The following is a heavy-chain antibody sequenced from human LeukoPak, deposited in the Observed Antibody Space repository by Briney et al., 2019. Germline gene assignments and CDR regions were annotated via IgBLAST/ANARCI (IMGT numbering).Heavy chain of an antibody. CDR2: INTDGSST. CDR1: GFTFSSYW. D-gene: IGHD3-10*01. CDR3: ARDTSGDDKFDY. Sequence: GGSLRLSCAASGFTFSSYWKHWVRQAPGKGLVWVSRINTDGSSTSDADSVKGRFTISRDNAKNTLSLQMNSLRAEDTAVYYCARDTSGDDKFDYWGQGTLVTVSS. J-gene: IGHJ4*02. V-gene: IGHV3-74*01.